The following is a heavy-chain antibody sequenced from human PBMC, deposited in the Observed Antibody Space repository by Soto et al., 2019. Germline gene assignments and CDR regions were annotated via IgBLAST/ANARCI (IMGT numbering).Heavy chain of an antibody. Sequence: QVQLVQSGAEVKKPGASVKVSCKASGYTFTSYDINWVRQATGQGLEWMGWMNPNSGNTGYAQKFQGRVTMTRNTSISTAYMELSSLRSEDTAVYYCARGPKIAAAGTSGYYYYYYGMDVWGQGTTVTVSS. V-gene: IGHV1-8*01. CDR2: MNPNSGNT. J-gene: IGHJ6*02. D-gene: IGHD6-13*01. CDR3: ARGPKIAAAGTSGYYYYYYGMDV. CDR1: GYTFTSYD.